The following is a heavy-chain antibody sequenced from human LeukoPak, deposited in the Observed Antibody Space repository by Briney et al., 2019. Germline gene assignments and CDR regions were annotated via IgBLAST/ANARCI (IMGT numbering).Heavy chain of an antibody. Sequence: GGSLRLSCAASGFTFSSYWMHWVRQAPGKGLVWVSRINSDGSSTSYADSVKGRFTISRDNAKNSLYLQMESLRAEDTAVYYCAKDTGSPADAITMEDNAFDIWGQGTMVTVSS. V-gene: IGHV3-74*01. D-gene: IGHD3-3*01. CDR2: INSDGSST. J-gene: IGHJ3*02. CDR1: GFTFSSYW. CDR3: AKDTGSPADAITMEDNAFDI.